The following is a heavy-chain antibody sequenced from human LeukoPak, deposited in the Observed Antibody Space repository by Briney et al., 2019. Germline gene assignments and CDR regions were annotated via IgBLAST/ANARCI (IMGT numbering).Heavy chain of an antibody. V-gene: IGHV4-39*01. Sequence: WGTLSLTGPVSGASISSSSDYGGGSRQPPGKGLAGIWSMYYSGTTYYNPCLKRRFTISVDTSNNQFSLKLSSVTAADTAVYYCARHVVVVAASPRWFDPWGQGTLVTVSS. CDR1: GASISSSSDY. J-gene: IGHJ5*02. CDR2: MYYSGTT. D-gene: IGHD2-15*01. CDR3: ARHVVVVAASPRWFDP.